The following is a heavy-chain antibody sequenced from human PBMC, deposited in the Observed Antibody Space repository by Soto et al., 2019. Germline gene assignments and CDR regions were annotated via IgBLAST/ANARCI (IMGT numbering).Heavy chain of an antibody. D-gene: IGHD3-16*02. V-gene: IGHV5-51*01. CDR3: ARLNGLDYIWGSYRPYYFDY. J-gene: IGHJ4*02. CDR2: IYPGDSDT. CDR1: GYSFTSYW. Sequence: GESLKISCKGSGYSFTSYWIGWVRQMPGKGLEWMGIIYPGDSDTRYSPSFQGQVTISADKSISTAYLQWSSLKASDTAMYYCARLNGLDYIWGSYRPYYFDYWGQGTLVTVSS.